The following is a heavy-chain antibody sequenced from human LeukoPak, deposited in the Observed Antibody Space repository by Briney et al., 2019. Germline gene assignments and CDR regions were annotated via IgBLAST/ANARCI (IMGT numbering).Heavy chain of an antibody. V-gene: IGHV5-51*01. D-gene: IGHD5-18*01. J-gene: IGHJ4*02. CDR2: IYPGDSDT. CDR1: GYSFTTYW. CDR3: ARQKSPGDTAMVDFDY. Sequence: GESLKISCKGSGYSFTTYWIGWVRQMPGKGLEWMGIIYPGDSDTRYSPSFQGQVTISADKSISTAYLQWSSLKASDTAMYYRARQKSPGDTAMVDFDYWGQGTLVTVSS.